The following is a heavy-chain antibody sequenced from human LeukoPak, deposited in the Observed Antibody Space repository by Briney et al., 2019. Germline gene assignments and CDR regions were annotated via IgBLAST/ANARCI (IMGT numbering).Heavy chain of an antibody. D-gene: IGHD2-15*01. J-gene: IGHJ4*02. CDR3: AKEGKVVAATAFDY. CDR1: GFTFSSYE. Sequence: GGSLRLSCAASGFTFSSYEMNWVRQAPGKGLEWVSYISSSGSTIYYADSVKGRFTISRDNSKNTLYLQMNSLRAEDTAVYYCAKEGKVVAATAFDYWGQGTLVTVSS. V-gene: IGHV3-48*03. CDR2: ISSSGSTI.